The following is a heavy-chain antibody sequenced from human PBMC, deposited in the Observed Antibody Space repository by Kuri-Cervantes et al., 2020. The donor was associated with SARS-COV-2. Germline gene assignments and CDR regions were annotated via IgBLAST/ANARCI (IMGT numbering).Heavy chain of an antibody. V-gene: IGHV3-21*01. Sequence: GESLKISCAASGFTFSSYSMNWVRQAPGKGLEWVSSISSSSSYIYYADSVKGRFTISRDNAKNSLYLQMNSLRAEDTAVYYCARDLKESKGMDSDYWGQGTLVTVSS. CDR1: GFTFSSYS. CDR3: ARDLKESKGMDSDY. D-gene: IGHD5-24*01. J-gene: IGHJ4*02. CDR2: ISSSSSYI.